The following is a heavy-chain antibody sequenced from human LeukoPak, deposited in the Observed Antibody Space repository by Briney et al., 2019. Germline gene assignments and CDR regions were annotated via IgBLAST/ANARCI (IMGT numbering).Heavy chain of an antibody. J-gene: IGHJ4*02. D-gene: IGHD1-26*01. Sequence: SVTLSLTCAVYGGSFSGYYWSWIRQPPGKGLEWIGEINHSGSTNYNPSLKSRVTISVDTSKNQFSLKLSSVTAADTAVYYCASGSYYGSFDYWGQGTLVTVSS. CDR3: ASGSYYGSFDY. V-gene: IGHV4-34*01. CDR2: INHSGST. CDR1: GGSFSGYY.